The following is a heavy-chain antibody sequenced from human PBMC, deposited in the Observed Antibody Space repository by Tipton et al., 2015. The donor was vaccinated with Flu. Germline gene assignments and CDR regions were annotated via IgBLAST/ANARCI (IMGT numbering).Heavy chain of an antibody. Sequence: TLSLTCTVSGGSISSYYWSWIRQPPGKGLEWIGYIYYSGSTNYNPSLKSRVTISVATSKNQFSLTLSSVTAADTAVYYCARAPIVGATLFDYWGQGTLVTVSS. CDR3: ARAPIVGATLFDY. CDR1: GGSISSYY. V-gene: IGHV4-59*01. J-gene: IGHJ4*02. CDR2: IYYSGST. D-gene: IGHD1-26*01.